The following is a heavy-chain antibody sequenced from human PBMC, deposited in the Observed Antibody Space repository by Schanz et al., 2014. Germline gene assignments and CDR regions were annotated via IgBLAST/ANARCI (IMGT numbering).Heavy chain of an antibody. Sequence: LVVESGGGLVQPGGSLRLSWAASGFTFRNNWMHWFRQGPGKGLSWVSRIDGEGGDTTYADSVKGRFTVFRDNARNMAFLKMNSLRVADTGVYYCVRDARISSGVWFDPWGQGTLVTVSS. CDR1: GFTFRNNW. CDR2: IDGEGGDT. V-gene: IGHV3-74*03. CDR3: VRDARISSGVWFDP. D-gene: IGHD6-19*01. J-gene: IGHJ5*02.